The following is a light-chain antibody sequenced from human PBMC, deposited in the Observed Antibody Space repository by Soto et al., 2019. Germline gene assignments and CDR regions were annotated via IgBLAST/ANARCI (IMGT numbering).Light chain of an antibody. J-gene: IGKJ1*01. CDR1: QSIAIW. CDR3: QQYDRYSRGA. V-gene: IGKV1-5*03. Sequence: DIQMTQSPSTLSASVGDRVTITCRASQSIAIWLACYQQKPGKPAKLLIHKASSLVSGVPSRFSGSGSGTDFTLTMSSLQPDDFATYYCQQYDRYSRGAFGQGTEVEV. CDR2: KAS.